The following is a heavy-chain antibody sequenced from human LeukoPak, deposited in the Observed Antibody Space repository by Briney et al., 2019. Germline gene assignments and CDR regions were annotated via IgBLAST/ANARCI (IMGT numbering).Heavy chain of an antibody. CDR3: ARVDLRAAYFDY. V-gene: IGHV4-59*11. CDR1: GGSISSHY. CDR2: IYYSGST. D-gene: IGHD2-15*01. Sequence: SETLSLTCTVCGGSISSHYWSWIRQPPGKGLEWIGYIYYSGSTNYNPSLKSRVTMSVDTSKNQFSLKLSSVTAADTAVYYCARVDLRAAYFDYWGQGTLVTVSS. J-gene: IGHJ4*02.